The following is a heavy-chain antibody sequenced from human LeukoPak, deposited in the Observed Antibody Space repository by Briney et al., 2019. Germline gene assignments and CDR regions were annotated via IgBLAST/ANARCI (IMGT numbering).Heavy chain of an antibody. Sequence: PGGSLRLSCAASGFTFSSYGMHWVRQAPGKGLEWVAVISYDGSNKYYADSVKGRFTISRDNSKNTLYLQMNSLRAEDTAVYYCAKAGHIVVVTAILFDYWGQGTLVTVSS. CDR2: ISYDGSNK. V-gene: IGHV3-30*18. CDR3: AKAGHIVVVTAILFDY. J-gene: IGHJ4*02. D-gene: IGHD2-21*02. CDR1: GFTFSSYG.